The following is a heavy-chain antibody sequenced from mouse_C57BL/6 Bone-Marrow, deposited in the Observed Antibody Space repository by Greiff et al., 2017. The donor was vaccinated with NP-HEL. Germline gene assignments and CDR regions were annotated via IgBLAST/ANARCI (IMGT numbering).Heavy chain of an antibody. V-gene: IGHV2-6*03. Sequence: VQLQQSGPGLVAPSQSLSITCTVSGFSLTSYGVHWVRQPPGKGLEWLVVIWSDGSTTYNSALKSRLSISKDNSKSRVFLKMNSLQTDDTAMYYCARLLGRGYAMDYWGQGTSVTVSS. J-gene: IGHJ4*01. CDR2: IWSDGST. CDR3: ARLLGRGYAMDY. CDR1: GFSLTSYG. D-gene: IGHD4-1*01.